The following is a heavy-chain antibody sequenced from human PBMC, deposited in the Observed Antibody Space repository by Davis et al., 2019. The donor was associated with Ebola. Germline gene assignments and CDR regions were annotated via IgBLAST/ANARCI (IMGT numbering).Heavy chain of an antibody. V-gene: IGHV3-23*01. CDR3: AKSGLSFGVVKYHYGMDV. J-gene: IGHJ6*04. Sequence: PGGSLRLSCTDSVITFSSYAMTWVRQAPGKGLEWVSAISGSGCSTYYADSVKGRFTISKDNSKKTLYLQMNSLRAEDTAVYYCAKSGLSFGVVKYHYGMDVWGKGTTVTVSS. CDR1: VITFSSYA. CDR2: ISGSGCST. D-gene: IGHD3-3*01.